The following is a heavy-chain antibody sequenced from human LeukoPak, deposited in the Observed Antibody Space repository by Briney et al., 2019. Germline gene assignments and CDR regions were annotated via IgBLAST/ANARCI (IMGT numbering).Heavy chain of an antibody. J-gene: IGHJ4*02. CDR3: ARYYDSSGYWSTPHFDY. CDR2: IQYSGST. V-gene: IGHV4-61*01. Sequence: SETLSLTCTVSGDSVSGISFYWSWIRQPPGKGLQYIGYIQYSGSTNYNPSIKSRVTISVDTSKSQFSLKLSSVTAADTAVYYCARYYDSSGYWSTPHFDYWGQGTLVTVSS. CDR1: GDSVSGISFY. D-gene: IGHD3-22*01.